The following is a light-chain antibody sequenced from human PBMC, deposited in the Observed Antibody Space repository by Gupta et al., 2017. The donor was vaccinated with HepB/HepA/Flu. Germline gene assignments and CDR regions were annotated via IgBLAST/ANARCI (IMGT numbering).Light chain of an antibody. J-gene: IGKJ5*01. CDR2: AAS. V-gene: IGKV1-39*01. CDR1: QSINSY. Sequence: DIQMTQSPSSLSASVGDRVTITCRASQSINSYLNWYQQKPGKAPKLLIYAASSLQSGVPSRFSGSGSWTDFTLTISSLQPEDFATYYCQQSYSTPPITFGQGTRLEI. CDR3: QQSYSTPPIT.